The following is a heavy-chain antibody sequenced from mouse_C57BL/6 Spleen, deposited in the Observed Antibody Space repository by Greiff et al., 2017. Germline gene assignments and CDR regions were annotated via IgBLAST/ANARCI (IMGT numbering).Heavy chain of an antibody. CDR2: IDPENGDT. D-gene: IGHD1-1*01. Sequence: VQLQQSGAELVRPGASVKLSCTASGFNIKDDYMHWVKQRPEQGLEWIGWIDPENGDTEYASKFQGKATIPADTSSNTAYLQLSSLAAEDTAVCYGTTPYYGTPYFDYWGQGTTLTVSS. V-gene: IGHV14-4*01. CDR3: TTPYYGTPYFDY. CDR1: GFNIKDDY. J-gene: IGHJ2*01.